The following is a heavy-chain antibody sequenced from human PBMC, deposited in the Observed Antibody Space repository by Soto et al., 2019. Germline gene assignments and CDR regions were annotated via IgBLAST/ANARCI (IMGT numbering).Heavy chain of an antibody. D-gene: IGHD3-10*01. CDR1: GGTFSSYA. CDR3: ATRLLEDAFDI. CDR2: IIPNFGTA. J-gene: IGHJ3*02. Sequence: QVQLVQSGAEVKKPGSSVKVSCKASGGTFSSYAISWVRQAPGQGLEWMGGIIPNFGTANYAQKFQGRVTITADESTSTGYMELSSLRSEDTGVYYCATRLLEDAFDIWGQGTMVTVSS. V-gene: IGHV1-69*01.